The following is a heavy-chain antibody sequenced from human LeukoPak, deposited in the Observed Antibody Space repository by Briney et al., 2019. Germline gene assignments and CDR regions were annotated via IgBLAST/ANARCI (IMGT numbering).Heavy chain of an antibody. CDR2: IIPIFGTA. J-gene: IGHJ4*02. Sequence: SVKVSCKASGGTFSSYAISWVRQAPGQGLEWMGGIIPIFGTANYAQKFQGRVTITADESTSTAYMELSSLRSEDTAVYYCARGAFDRLEHSSYRSFDYWGQGTLVTVSS. CDR1: GGTFSSYA. D-gene: IGHD6-6*01. V-gene: IGHV1-69*01. CDR3: ARGAFDRLEHSSYRSFDY.